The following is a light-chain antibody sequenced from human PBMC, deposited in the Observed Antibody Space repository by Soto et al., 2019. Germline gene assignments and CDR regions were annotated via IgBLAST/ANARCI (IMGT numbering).Light chain of an antibody. CDR3: QSYDRSLSGHVV. J-gene: IGLJ2*01. Sequence: QSALTQPPSVAGAPGQRVTISCTGSSSNIGAGYDVHWYQQLPGTAPKLLIYGNSNRPSGVPDRFSGSKSGTSASLAITGLQAEDEADYYCQSYDRSLSGHVVFGGGTKLTVL. CDR1: SSNIGAGYD. CDR2: GNS. V-gene: IGLV1-40*01.